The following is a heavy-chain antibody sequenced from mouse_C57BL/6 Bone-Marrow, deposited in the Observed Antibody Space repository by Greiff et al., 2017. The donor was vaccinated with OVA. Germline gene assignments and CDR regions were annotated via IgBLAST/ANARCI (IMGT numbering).Heavy chain of an antibody. V-gene: IGHV7-1*01. CDR2: SRNKANDYTT. D-gene: IGHD2-12*01. J-gene: IGHJ1*03. CDR1: GFTFSDFY. CDR3: ARDGYDWYFDV. Sequence: VQLMESGGGLVQSGRSLRLSCATSGFTFSDFYMEWVRQAPGKGLEWIAASRNKANDYTTEYSASVKGRFIVSRDTSQSILYLQMNALRAEDTAIYYCARDGYDWYFDVWGTGTTVTVSS.